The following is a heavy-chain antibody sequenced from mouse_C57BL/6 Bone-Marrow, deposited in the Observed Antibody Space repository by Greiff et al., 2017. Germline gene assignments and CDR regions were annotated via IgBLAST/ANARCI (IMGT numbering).Heavy chain of an antibody. D-gene: IGHD1-1*01. V-gene: IGHV1-74*01. J-gene: IGHJ3*01. Sequence: QVQLQQPGAELVKPGASVKVSCTASGYTFTSYCMPWVKQRPGQGLEWIGRFHPSDSDTNYNQKFKGKATLTVDKSSSTAYMQICLLTSEDSAVDYCAIDGSSPAWCAYWGQGTLVTVSA. CDR3: AIDGSSPAWCAY. CDR1: GYTFTSYC. CDR2: FHPSDSDT.